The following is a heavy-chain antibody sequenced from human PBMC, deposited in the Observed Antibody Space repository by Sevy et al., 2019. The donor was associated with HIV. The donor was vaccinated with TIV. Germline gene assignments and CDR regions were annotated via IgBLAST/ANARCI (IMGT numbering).Heavy chain of an antibody. Sequence: GGSLRLSCVASGFTFSSYDMSWVRQAPGKGLEWVSAISGGSGGIYYADSVKGRFTISRDNSKNTLYLQMNSLRAEDTALYYCAKGPYSSGCYFPLDYWGQGTLVTVSS. CDR1: GFTFSSYD. V-gene: IGHV3-23*01. CDR2: ISGGSGGI. D-gene: IGHD6-19*01. J-gene: IGHJ4*02. CDR3: AKGPYSSGCYFPLDY.